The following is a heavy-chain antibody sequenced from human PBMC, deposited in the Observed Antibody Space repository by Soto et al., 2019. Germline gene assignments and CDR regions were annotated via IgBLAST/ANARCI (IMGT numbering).Heavy chain of an antibody. CDR3: ARGYSGSARRHRYGMDV. J-gene: IGHJ6*02. CDR2: INPSGGST. Sequence: ASVKVSCKASGYTLTSYYMHWVRQAPGQGLEWMGIINPSGGSTSYAQKFQGRVTMTRDTSTSTVYMELSSLRSEDTAVYYCARGYSGSARRHRYGMDVWGQGTRVTVSS. D-gene: IGHD1-26*01. V-gene: IGHV1-46*01. CDR1: GYTLTSYY.